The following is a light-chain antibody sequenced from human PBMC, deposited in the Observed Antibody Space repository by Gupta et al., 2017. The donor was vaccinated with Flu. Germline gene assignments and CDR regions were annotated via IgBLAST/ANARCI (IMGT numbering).Light chain of an antibody. CDR2: GAS. V-gene: IGKV3-15*01. CDR1: ESVSNN. Sequence: PATLSVSPGERATLSCSASESVSNNLAWFQQKHGQAPRLLIFGASFRGTGVPDRFSGSGSVTEFTLTISGLQSEDFAVYYCQQYHNWPRTFGQGTRVDIQ. CDR3: QQYHNWPRT. J-gene: IGKJ1*01.